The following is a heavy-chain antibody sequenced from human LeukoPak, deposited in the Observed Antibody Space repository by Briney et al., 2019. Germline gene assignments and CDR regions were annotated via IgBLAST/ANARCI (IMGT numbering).Heavy chain of an antibody. Sequence: GGSLRLSCAASGFTFSNYWMHWVRQAPGKGLVWVARINSDGTSTTYADSVKGRFSVSRDNADNTLYLQMNSLRAEDTAVYYCARVLGSSGFYYRNEPFDIWGQGTMVTASS. CDR3: ARVLGSSGFYYRNEPFDI. CDR2: INSDGTST. V-gene: IGHV3-74*01. CDR1: GFTFSNYW. J-gene: IGHJ3*02. D-gene: IGHD3-22*01.